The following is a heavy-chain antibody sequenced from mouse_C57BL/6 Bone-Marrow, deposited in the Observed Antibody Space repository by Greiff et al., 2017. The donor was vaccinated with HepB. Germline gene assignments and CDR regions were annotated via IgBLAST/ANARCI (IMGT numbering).Heavy chain of an antibody. Sequence: QVQLQQSGAELVMPGASVKLSCKASGYTFTSYWMHWVKQRPGQGLEWIGEIDPSDSYTNYNQKFKGKSTLTVDKSSSTAYMQLSSLTSEDSAVYYCASHYYGSSGFAYWGQGTLVTVSA. CDR2: IDPSDSYT. D-gene: IGHD1-1*01. CDR1: GYTFTSYW. V-gene: IGHV1-69*01. J-gene: IGHJ3*01. CDR3: ASHYYGSSGFAY.